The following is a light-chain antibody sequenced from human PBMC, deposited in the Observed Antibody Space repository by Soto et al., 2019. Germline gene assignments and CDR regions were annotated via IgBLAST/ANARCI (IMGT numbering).Light chain of an antibody. CDR1: SSDVGSYKL. Sequence: QSALTQPASVSGSPEQSITISCPGTSSDVGSYKLVSWYQQHPGKAPKLMISEVSKRPSGISDRFSGSKSGSTASLTISGLQAEDEADYYCCSYAGTSTHTVFGGGTQLTVL. CDR3: CSYAGTSTHTV. J-gene: IGLJ7*01. V-gene: IGLV2-23*02. CDR2: EVS.